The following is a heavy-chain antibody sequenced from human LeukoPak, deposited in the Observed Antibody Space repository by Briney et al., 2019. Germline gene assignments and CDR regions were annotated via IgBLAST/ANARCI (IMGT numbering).Heavy chain of an antibody. CDR3: ARGQLADIY. V-gene: IGHV4-34*01. J-gene: IGHJ4*02. D-gene: IGHD2-2*01. CDR2: INHSGST. Sequence: SETLSLTCAVYGGSFSGYYWSWIRQPPGKGLEWIGEINHSGSTNYNPSLKSRVTISVDTSKNQFSLKLSSVTAADTAVYYRARGQLADIYWGQGALVTVSS. CDR1: GGSFSGYY.